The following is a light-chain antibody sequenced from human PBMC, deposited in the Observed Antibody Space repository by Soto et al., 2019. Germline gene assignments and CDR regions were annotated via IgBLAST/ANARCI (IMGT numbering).Light chain of an antibody. Sequence: EIVMTQSPDNLSVSLGQGATLSCRASQPISRNLAWYQQKPGQAPRLLIYGASTRATDIPGRFSGGGSGTEFTLTISSLQSEDFAIDFCQQYNTWPRTFGQGTKV. V-gene: IGKV3-15*01. J-gene: IGKJ1*01. CDR2: GAS. CDR3: QQYNTWPRT. CDR1: QPISRN.